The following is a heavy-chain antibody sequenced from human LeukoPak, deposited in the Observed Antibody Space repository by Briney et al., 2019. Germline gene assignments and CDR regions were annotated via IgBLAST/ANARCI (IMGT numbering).Heavy chain of an antibody. V-gene: IGHV4-38-2*01. CDR2: IYHSGST. J-gene: IGHJ4*02. D-gene: IGHD6-19*01. CDR1: GYSISSGYY. Sequence: SETLSLTCAVSGYSISSGYYWGWIRQPPGKGLEWIGSIYHSGSTYYNPSLKSRVTISVDTSKNQFSLKLSSVTAADTAVYYCARQISGWYVYWGQGTLVTVSS. CDR3: ARQISGWYVY.